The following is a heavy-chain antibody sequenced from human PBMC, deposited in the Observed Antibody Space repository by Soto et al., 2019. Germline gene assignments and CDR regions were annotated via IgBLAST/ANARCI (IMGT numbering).Heavy chain of an antibody. V-gene: IGHV3-30*18. CDR3: AKDMGIPPIQQSKPAPITPTYYYGMDV. J-gene: IGHJ6*02. D-gene: IGHD5-12*01. Sequence: PGGSLRLSCAASGFTFSSYGMHWVRQAPGKGLEWVAVISYDGSNKYYADSVKGRFTISRDNSKNTLYLQMNSLRAEDTAVYYCAKDMGIPPIQQSKPAPITPTYYYGMDVWGQGTTVTVSS. CDR1: GFTFSSYG. CDR2: ISYDGSNK.